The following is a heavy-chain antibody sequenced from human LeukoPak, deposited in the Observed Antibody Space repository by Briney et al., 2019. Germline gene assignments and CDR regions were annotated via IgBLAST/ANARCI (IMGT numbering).Heavy chain of an antibody. V-gene: IGHV3-7*01. CDR3: ARDGKSITIFGVVIIGFDY. Sequence: GGSLRLSCAASGFTFSSYWMSWVRQAPGKGLEWVANIKQDGSEKYYVDSVKGRFTISRDNAKNSLYLQMNSLRAEDTAVYYCARDGKSITIFGVVIIGFDYWGQGTLVTVSS. J-gene: IGHJ4*02. CDR2: IKQDGSEK. CDR1: GFTFSSYW. D-gene: IGHD3-3*01.